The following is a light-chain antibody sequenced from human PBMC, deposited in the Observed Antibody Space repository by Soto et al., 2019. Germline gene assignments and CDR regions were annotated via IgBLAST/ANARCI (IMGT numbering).Light chain of an antibody. CDR2: GAS. J-gene: IGKJ4*01. Sequence: EIVLTQSPGTLSLSPGEGATLSCRASQSVGKNYLAWYQHKSGQAPRLLIHGASNRATGIPARFSGSGSGTDFTLTISRLEPEDLVAYYCQQYATDPLTFGGGTKVEIK. CDR1: QSVGKNY. V-gene: IGKV3-20*01. CDR3: QQYATDPLT.